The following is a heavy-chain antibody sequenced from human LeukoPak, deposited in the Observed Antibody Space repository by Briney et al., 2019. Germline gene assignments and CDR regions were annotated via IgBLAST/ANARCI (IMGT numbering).Heavy chain of an antibody. V-gene: IGHV1-2*02. Sequence: ASVKVSCKASGYTFTGYFMNWVRQAPGQGLEWMGWINPNSGGANYAQKFQGRVTMTRDTSTSTAYMELSSLTSDDTAVYYCARGSSERDWFDLWGQGTLVTVSS. CDR3: ARGSSERDWFDL. CDR1: GYTFTGYF. J-gene: IGHJ5*02. CDR2: INPNSGGA. D-gene: IGHD1-1*01.